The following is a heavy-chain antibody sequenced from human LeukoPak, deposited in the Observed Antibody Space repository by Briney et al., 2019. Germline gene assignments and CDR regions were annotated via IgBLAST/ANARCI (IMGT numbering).Heavy chain of an antibody. CDR1: GGSISSYY. V-gene: IGHV4-59*01. Sequence: SETLSLTCNVSGGSISSYYWSWIRQPPGKGLKWIGYIYYSGSTNYNPSLKSRVTISVDTSKNQFSLKLSSVTAADTAVYYCARAGDYDFWSGYFDYYYMDVWGKGTTVTVSS. CDR3: ARAGDYDFWSGYFDYYYMDV. J-gene: IGHJ6*03. CDR2: IYYSGST. D-gene: IGHD3-3*01.